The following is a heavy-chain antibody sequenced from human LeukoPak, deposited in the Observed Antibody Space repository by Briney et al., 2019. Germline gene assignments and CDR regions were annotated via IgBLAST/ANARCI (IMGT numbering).Heavy chain of an antibody. CDR1: GFTFSSTY. CDR3: ARGRANYYFDY. D-gene: IGHD5-24*01. J-gene: IGHJ4*01. V-gene: IGHV3-48*02. CDR2: ISDSSSTI. Sequence: GSLRLSCAASGFTFSSTYMTWVCQPPGKGLEWVSYISDSSSTIYYADSVKGRFTISRDNAKNSLSLQMNSLRDEDTAVYYCARGRANYYFDYWGHGILGSVSS.